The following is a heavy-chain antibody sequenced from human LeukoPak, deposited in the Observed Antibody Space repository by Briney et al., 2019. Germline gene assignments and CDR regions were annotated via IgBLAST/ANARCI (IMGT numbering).Heavy chain of an antibody. CDR2: ISSRSSYI. CDR1: VFTFSSYS. V-gene: IGHV3-21*01. Sequence: PGWSLRLSCAASVFTFSSYSMNWVRQAPGKGLEWVSSISSRSSYIYYADSVKGRFTISRDNANNSLYLQRNSLRAEDTAVYYCSSPYYYDSSGYSPFAYWGQGSLVTVSS. J-gene: IGHJ4*02. CDR3: SSPYYYDSSGYSPFAY. D-gene: IGHD3-22*01.